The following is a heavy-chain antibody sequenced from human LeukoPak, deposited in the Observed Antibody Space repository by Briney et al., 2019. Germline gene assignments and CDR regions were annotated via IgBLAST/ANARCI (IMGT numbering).Heavy chain of an antibody. V-gene: IGHV3-13*01. CDR2: IVTSDYT. CDR1: GFPHCDYH. J-gene: IGHJ4*02. Sequence: TGGPLRLSCGASGFPHCDYHMLGLPQATEKGVECVSAIVTSDYTYDIGSVKGRFTISRENAENSLYIQLNSLRAGDTAVYYCVRVAEERVGGVYYFDYWGQGTPVTVSS. CDR3: VRVAEERVGGVYYFDY. D-gene: IGHD1-1*01.